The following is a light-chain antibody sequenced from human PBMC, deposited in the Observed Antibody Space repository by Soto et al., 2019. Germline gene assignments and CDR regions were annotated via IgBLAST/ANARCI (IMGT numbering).Light chain of an antibody. CDR1: QGISNY. J-gene: IGKJ1*01. CDR2: AAS. V-gene: IGKV1-27*01. CDR3: QKNNSAPWP. Sequence: DIQMTQSPSSLSASVGDRVTITCRASQGISNYLAWYQQKPGKVPKLLIYAASTLQSGVPSRFSGSGSGTDFTLPTSSPQPEDVATYYCQKNNSAPWPSGQGTKVEIK.